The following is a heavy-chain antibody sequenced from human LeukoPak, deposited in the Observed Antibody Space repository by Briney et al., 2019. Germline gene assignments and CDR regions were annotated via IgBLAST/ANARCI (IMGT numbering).Heavy chain of an antibody. CDR1: GFTFSSYG. CDR3: AKWPSGSHYYFDY. CDR2: IRYDGSNK. J-gene: IGHJ4*02. D-gene: IGHD1-26*01. V-gene: IGHV3-30*02. Sequence: GSLRLSCAASGFTFSSYGMHWVRQAPGKGLGWVAFIRYDGSNKYYADSVKGRFTISRDNSKNTLYLQMNSLRAEDTAVYYCAKWPSGSHYYFDYWGQGTLVTVSS.